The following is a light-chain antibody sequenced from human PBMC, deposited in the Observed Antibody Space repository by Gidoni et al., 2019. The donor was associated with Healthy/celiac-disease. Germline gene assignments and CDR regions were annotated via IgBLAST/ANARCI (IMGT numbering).Light chain of an antibody. Sequence: EIVMTQSPATLSVSPGERATLSCRASQSVSSNLAWYQPKPGQAPRLLIYGASTSATGIPARFSGSGSGTEFTLTISSLQSEDFAVYYCQQYNNWPLTFGGGTKVEIK. CDR3: QQYNNWPLT. V-gene: IGKV3-15*01. CDR1: QSVSSN. J-gene: IGKJ4*01. CDR2: GAS.